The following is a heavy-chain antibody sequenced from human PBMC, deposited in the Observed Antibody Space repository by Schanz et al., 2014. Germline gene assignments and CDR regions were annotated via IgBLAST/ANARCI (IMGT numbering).Heavy chain of an antibody. Sequence: EVQLVESGGGLVKPGESLRLSCAASGFIFSAYTMNWVRQAPGKGLEWVSSISSGGRNSSSAESLNGRFTISRDNARNSLYLQLNILRLEDSGVYFCAQTRGTFMVPVDNWGQGVRVIVSS. CDR3: AQTRGTFMVPVDN. D-gene: IGHD3-3*02. CDR1: GFIFSAYT. CDR2: ISSGGRNS. V-gene: IGHV3-21*01. J-gene: IGHJ4*02.